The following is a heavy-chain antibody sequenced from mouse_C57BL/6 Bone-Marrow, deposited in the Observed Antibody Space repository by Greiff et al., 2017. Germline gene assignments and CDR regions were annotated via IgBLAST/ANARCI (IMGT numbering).Heavy chain of an antibody. CDR1: GYTFTSYW. CDR2: IYPGSGST. CDR3: ARDVYYYGRGYWYFDV. V-gene: IGHV1-55*01. D-gene: IGHD1-1*01. Sequence: QVQLQQPGAELVKPGASVKMSCKASGYTFTSYWITWVKQRPGQGLEWIGDIYPGSGSTNYNEKFKSKATLTVDTSSSTAYMQLSSLTSEDSAVYYCARDVYYYGRGYWYFDVWGTGTTVTVSS. J-gene: IGHJ1*03.